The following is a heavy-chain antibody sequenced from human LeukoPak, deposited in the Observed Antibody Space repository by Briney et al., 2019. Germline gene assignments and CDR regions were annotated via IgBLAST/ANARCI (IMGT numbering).Heavy chain of an antibody. V-gene: IGHV1-2*02. D-gene: IGHD2-15*01. CDR2: INPNSGGT. J-gene: IGHJ4*02. CDR1: GYTFTDYY. Sequence: ASLKVSCKASGYTFTDYYMHWVRQAPGQGLEWMGWINPNSGGTNYAQKFYARVTMTRDTSISTAYMELSRLRSDDTAVYYCARVREYCSGGSCYTFDYWGQGTLVTVSS. CDR3: ARVREYCSGGSCYTFDY.